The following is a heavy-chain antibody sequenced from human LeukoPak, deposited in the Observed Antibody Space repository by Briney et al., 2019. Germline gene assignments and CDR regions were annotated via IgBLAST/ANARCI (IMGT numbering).Heavy chain of an antibody. D-gene: IGHD6-6*01. V-gene: IGHV3-7*01. CDR3: ARDGLSNIAARHFNWFDP. Sequence: GGSLRLSCAASGFTFSSYWMSWVRQAPGKGLEWVANIKQDGSEKYYMDSVKGRFTISRDNAKNSLYLQMNSLRAEDTAVYYCARDGLSNIAARHFNWFDPWGQGTLVTVSS. CDR1: GFTFSSYW. CDR2: IKQDGSEK. J-gene: IGHJ5*02.